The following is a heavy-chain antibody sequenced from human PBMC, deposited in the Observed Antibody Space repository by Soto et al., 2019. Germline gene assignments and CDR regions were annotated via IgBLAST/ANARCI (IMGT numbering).Heavy chain of an antibody. J-gene: IGHJ6*01. CDR3: ARLWSGVGATQYYYYGIDV. V-gene: IGHV1-69*06. CDR1: GGTFSSYA. CDR2: IIATFGPA. Sequence: GASVKVSCKASGGTFSSYAISWVRQAPGQGLEWMGGIIATFGPANYAQKFQGRVTITADKSTSTAYMELSSLRSEDTAVYYCARLWSGVGATQYYYYGIDVWGQGTPVTVSS. D-gene: IGHD1-26*01.